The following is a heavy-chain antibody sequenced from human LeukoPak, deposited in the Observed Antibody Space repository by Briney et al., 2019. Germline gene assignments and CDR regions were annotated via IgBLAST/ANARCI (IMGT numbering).Heavy chain of an antibody. CDR2: INPNSGGT. CDR3: ARELYYYDSSGYSHYYYYGMDV. Sequence: ASVKVSCKASGYTFTGYYMHWVRQAPGRGLEWMGWINPNSGGTNYAQKFQGRVTMTRDTSISTAYMELSRLRSDDTAVYYCARELYYYDSSGYSHYYYYGMDVWGQGTTVTVSS. CDR1: GYTFTGYY. V-gene: IGHV1-2*02. J-gene: IGHJ6*02. D-gene: IGHD3-22*01.